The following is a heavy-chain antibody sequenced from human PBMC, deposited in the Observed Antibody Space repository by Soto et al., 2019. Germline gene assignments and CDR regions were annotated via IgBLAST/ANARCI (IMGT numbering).Heavy chain of an antibody. CDR1: GGSISSSSDY. Sequence: SVTLSHSCGVSGGSISSSSDYWAWISQPPGKGLEWIANIYYTGSTYYNPSLGGRVTISIDTSKDQFSLKLGSVTAADTAVYYCAKSNSGSYSFDYWGQGTLVTVSS. D-gene: IGHD3-10*01. V-gene: IGHV4-39*01. CDR2: IYYTGST. CDR3: AKSNSGSYSFDY. J-gene: IGHJ4*02.